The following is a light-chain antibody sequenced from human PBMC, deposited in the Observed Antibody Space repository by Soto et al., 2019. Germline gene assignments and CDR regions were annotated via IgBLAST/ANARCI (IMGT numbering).Light chain of an antibody. CDR2: EVS. J-gene: IGLJ1*01. CDR1: SSDVGGYNY. Sequence: QSVLTQPASVPGSPGQSITIACTGTSSDVGGYNYVSWFQQHPGKAPKLMISEVSNRPSGVSNRFSASKSGNTASLTISGLQSEDEATYYCSSYSSSSTLVFGTGTKVTVL. CDR3: SSYSSSSTLV. V-gene: IGLV2-14*01.